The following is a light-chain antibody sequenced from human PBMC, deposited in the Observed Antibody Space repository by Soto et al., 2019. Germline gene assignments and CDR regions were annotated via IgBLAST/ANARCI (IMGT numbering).Light chain of an antibody. Sequence: DIQMTQSPSSLSASGGDRVTITCRASQSISTYLNWYQQKPGKAPKVLIYAASSLQSGVPSRFSGSGSGTDFTLTISSLQPEDFASYYCQQSYSTLTFGGGTRWIS. J-gene: IGKJ4*01. CDR3: QQSYSTLT. CDR1: QSISTY. V-gene: IGKV1-39*01. CDR2: AAS.